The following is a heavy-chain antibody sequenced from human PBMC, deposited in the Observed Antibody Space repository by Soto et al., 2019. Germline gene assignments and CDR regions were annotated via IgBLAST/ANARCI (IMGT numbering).Heavy chain of an antibody. Sequence: QVQLVESGGGVVQPGRSLRLSCAASGFTFSSYGMHWVRQAPGKGLEWVAVISYDGSNKYYADSVKGRFTISRDNSKNTLYLQMNSLRAEDTAVYYCAVEYYYDSSGPIIWGQGTLVTVSS. V-gene: IGHV3-30*03. J-gene: IGHJ4*02. CDR3: AVEYYYDSSGPII. CDR1: GFTFSSYG. CDR2: ISYDGSNK. D-gene: IGHD3-22*01.